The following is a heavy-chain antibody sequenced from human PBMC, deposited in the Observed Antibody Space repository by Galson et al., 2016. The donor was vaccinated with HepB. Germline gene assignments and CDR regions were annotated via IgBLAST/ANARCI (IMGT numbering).Heavy chain of an antibody. Sequence: SLRLSCAASGFPFSSYTMTRVRQSPGKGLEWVSAISDSGTNTYYADSVKGRFTISRDNSRNTLYLQMNSLRAEDTAIYYCAKGRGTVSPDYWGQGTLVTVSS. CDR2: ISDSGTNT. CDR3: AKGRGTVSPDY. V-gene: IGHV3-23*01. J-gene: IGHJ4*02. CDR1: GFPFSSYT. D-gene: IGHD1-14*01.